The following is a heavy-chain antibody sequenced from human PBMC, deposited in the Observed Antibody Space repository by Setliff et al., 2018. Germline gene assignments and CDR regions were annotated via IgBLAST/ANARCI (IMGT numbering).Heavy chain of an antibody. Sequence: GGSLRLSCAASGFAFSTYAVSWVRQAPGKGLEWVSIFYDSRGDAYYADSVKGRFTVSKDNSKNTMYLQMNSLRDEDTAIYFCAKCTSWDSHYPYFDYWGQGALVTVSS. CDR2: FYDSRGDA. V-gene: IGHV3-23*03. CDR3: AKCTSWDSHYPYFDY. J-gene: IGHJ4*02. D-gene: IGHD4-4*01. CDR1: GFAFSTYA.